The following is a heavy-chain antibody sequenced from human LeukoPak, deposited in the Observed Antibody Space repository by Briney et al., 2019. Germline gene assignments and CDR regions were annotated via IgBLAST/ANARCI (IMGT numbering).Heavy chain of an antibody. CDR1: GGSISSSSYY. V-gene: IGHV4-39*01. CDR2: INCGGSY. Sequence: RASETLSLTCTVSGGSISSSSYYWGWLRQPQGKEREWIGSINCGGSYYYNPSIKSRIIISVDTSKNQFSLKLSSVTAADTAVYYCARFRWLLDSDYWGQGTLVTVSS. J-gene: IGHJ4*02. D-gene: IGHD3-22*01. CDR3: ARFRWLLDSDY.